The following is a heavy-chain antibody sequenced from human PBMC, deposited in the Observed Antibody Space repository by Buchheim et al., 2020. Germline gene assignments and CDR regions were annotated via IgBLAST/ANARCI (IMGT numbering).Heavy chain of an antibody. CDR2: ISYDGSNK. CDR1: GFTFSSYA. CDR3: ARDADVTALAYCGGDCYSGVFDY. Sequence: QVQLVESGGGVVQPGRSLRLSCAASGFTFSSYAMHWVRQAPGKGLEWVAVISYDGSNKYYADSVKGRFTISRDHSKNTLYLQMNSLRAEDTAVYYCARDADVTALAYCGGDCYSGVFDYWGQGTL. V-gene: IGHV3-30*04. J-gene: IGHJ4*02. D-gene: IGHD2-21*02.